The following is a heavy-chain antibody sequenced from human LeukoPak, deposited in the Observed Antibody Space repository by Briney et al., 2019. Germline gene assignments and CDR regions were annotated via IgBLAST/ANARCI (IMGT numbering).Heavy chain of an antibody. CDR2: IKSKTDGGTT. V-gene: IGHV3-15*01. CDR1: GFTFSNAW. J-gene: IGHJ3*02. Sequence: GGSLRLSCAASGFTFSNAWMSWVRQAPGKGLEWVGRIKSKTDGGTTDYAAPVKGRFTISRDDSKNTLYLQMNSLRADDTALYRCAKDLSYSFDIWGQGTKVTVSS. D-gene: IGHD2-15*01. CDR3: AKDLSYSFDI.